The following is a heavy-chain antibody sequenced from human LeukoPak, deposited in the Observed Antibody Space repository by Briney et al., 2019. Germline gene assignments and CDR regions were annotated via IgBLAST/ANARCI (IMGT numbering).Heavy chain of an antibody. V-gene: IGHV3-21*01. CDR3: ARGTGSGWSDYMDV. D-gene: IGHD6-19*01. CDR2: ISSSSSYI. Sequence: PGGSLRLSCAASGFTFSSYAMSWVRQAPGKGLEWVSSISSSSSYIYYADSVKGRFTISRDNAKNSLYLQMNSLRAEDTAVYYCARGTGSGWSDYMDVWGKGTTVTVSS. J-gene: IGHJ6*03. CDR1: GFTFSSYA.